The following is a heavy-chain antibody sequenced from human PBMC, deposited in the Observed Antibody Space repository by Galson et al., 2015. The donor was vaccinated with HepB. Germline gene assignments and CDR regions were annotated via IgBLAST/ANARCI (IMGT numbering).Heavy chain of an antibody. V-gene: IGHV2-26*01. CDR2: IFSNDEK. Sequence: ALVKPTQTLTLTCTFSGFSLSNARMGVSWIRQPPGKALEWLAHIFSNDEKSYSTSLKSRLTISKDTSKSQVVLTMTNMDPVDTATYYCARMDRSETYYDFWSGYYHFNWFDPWGQGTLVTVSS. J-gene: IGHJ5*02. CDR1: GFSLSNARMG. D-gene: IGHD3-3*01. CDR3: ARMDRSETYYDFWSGYYHFNWFDP.